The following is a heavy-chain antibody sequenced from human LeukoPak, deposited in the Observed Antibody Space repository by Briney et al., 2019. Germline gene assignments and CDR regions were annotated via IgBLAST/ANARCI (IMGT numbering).Heavy chain of an antibody. J-gene: IGHJ6*03. Sequence: GGSLRLSCAGSGFTFSRYSMNWFRQAPGKGLERVSSISSRSTNIFYADSVKGRFTISRDNAKNSLYLQMHSLGAEDTAVYYCARDAQWLVPEGYFYYMDVWGKGTTVTVSS. CDR3: ARDAQWLVPEGYFYYMDV. V-gene: IGHV3-21*01. CDR1: GFTFSRYS. CDR2: ISSRSTNI. D-gene: IGHD6-19*01.